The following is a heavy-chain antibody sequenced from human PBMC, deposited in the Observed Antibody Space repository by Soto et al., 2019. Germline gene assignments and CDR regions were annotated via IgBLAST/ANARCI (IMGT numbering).Heavy chain of an antibody. CDR3: ARLGLWWPTQVIGSGYDLADY. CDR2: IYPGDSDT. D-gene: IGHD5-12*01. J-gene: IGHJ4*02. CDR1: GYSFTSYW. V-gene: IGHV5-51*01. Sequence: GESLKISCKGSGYSFTSYWIGWVRQMPGKGLEWMGIIYPGDSDTRYSPSFQGQVTISADKSISTAYLQWSSLKASDTAMYYCARLGLWWPTQVIGSGYDLADYWGQGTLVTVSS.